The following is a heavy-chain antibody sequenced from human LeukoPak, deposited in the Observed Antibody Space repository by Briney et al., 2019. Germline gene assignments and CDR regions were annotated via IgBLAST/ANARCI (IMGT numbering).Heavy chain of an antibody. J-gene: IGHJ6*02. CDR3: AREYYYDSSGYYYYYYGMDV. V-gene: IGHV1-8*01. CDR1: GYTFTSYD. Sequence: ASVKVSCKASGYTFTSYDINWVRQATGQGLEWMGWMNPNSGNTGYAQKLQGRVTMTTDTSTSTAYMELRSLRSDDTAVYYCAREYYYDSSGYYYYYYGMDVWGQGTTVTVSS. CDR2: MNPNSGNT. D-gene: IGHD3-22*01.